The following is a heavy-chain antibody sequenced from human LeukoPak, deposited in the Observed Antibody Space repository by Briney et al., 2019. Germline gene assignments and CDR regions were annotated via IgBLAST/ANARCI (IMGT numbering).Heavy chain of an antibody. Sequence: PGGSLRLSCAASGFTFSSYEMNWVRQAPGKVLEWVSGINWNGGSTGYADSVKGRFTISRDNAKNSLYLQMNSLRAEDTALYYCARELPDSSGFGSDYWGQGTLVTVSS. CDR1: GFTFSSYE. CDR3: ARELPDSSGFGSDY. V-gene: IGHV3-20*04. J-gene: IGHJ4*02. CDR2: INWNGGST. D-gene: IGHD3-22*01.